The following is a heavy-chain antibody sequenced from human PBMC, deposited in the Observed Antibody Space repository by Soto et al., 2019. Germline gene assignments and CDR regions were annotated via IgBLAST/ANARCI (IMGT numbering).Heavy chain of an antibody. D-gene: IGHD2-15*01. CDR2: MNPNSGNT. Sequence: QVQLVQSGAEVKKPGASVKVSCKASGYTFTSYDINWVRQATAQGLEWMGWMNPNSGNTGYAQKFQGRVTMTRNTSISTAYMELSSLRSEDTAVYYCARALGYCSGGSCYPYYYYGMDVWGQGTTVTVSS. CDR1: GYTFTSYD. CDR3: ARALGYCSGGSCYPYYYYGMDV. V-gene: IGHV1-8*01. J-gene: IGHJ6*02.